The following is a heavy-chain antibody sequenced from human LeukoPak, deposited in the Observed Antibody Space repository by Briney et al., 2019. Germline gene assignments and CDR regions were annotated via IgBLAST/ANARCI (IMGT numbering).Heavy chain of an antibody. CDR3: ARDLYDYVWGSYPPGY. Sequence: GGSLRLSCAASGFTFSSYWMSWVRQAPGKGLEWVANIKQDGSEKYYVDSVKGRFTISRDNAKNSLYLQMNGLRAEDTAVYYCARDLYDYVWGSYPPGYWGQGTLVTVSS. CDR1: GFTFSSYW. CDR2: IKQDGSEK. D-gene: IGHD3-16*02. J-gene: IGHJ4*02. V-gene: IGHV3-7*01.